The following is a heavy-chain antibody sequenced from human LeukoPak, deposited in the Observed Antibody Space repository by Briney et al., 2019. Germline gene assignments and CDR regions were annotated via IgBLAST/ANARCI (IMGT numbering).Heavy chain of an antibody. J-gene: IGHJ3*02. D-gene: IGHD3-10*01. CDR1: GLTISNYW. V-gene: IGHV3-74*01. Sequence: GGSLRLSCAASGLTISNYWMHWVRQGPGKGLMWVSRINSEGSATSYADSVKGRFTISRDNAKNTLFLQMDSLRADDTAVYYCVRDRYGSGRTDAFDIWGQGTVVTVSS. CDR3: VRDRYGSGRTDAFDI. CDR2: INSEGSAT.